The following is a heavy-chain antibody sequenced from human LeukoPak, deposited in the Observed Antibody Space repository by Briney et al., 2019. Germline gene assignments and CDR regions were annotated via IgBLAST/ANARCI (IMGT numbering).Heavy chain of an antibody. J-gene: IGHJ4*02. CDR3: ARRNPELGKSYDY. CDR1: GFTLSRYW. V-gene: IGHV3-74*01. Sequence: PGGALRLSRAASGFTLSRYWMHGVRQPPGKGVVWVSRISGDGTTTYADSVKGRFTISRDNAKNTLFLQMNSLRAEDTAVYYCARRNPELGKSYDYWGQGTLVTVSS. D-gene: IGHD7-27*01. CDR2: ISGDGTT.